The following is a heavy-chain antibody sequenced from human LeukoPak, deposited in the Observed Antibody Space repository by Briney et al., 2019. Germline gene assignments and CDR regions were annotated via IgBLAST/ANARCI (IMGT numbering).Heavy chain of an antibody. CDR1: GDSVSSNSVF. V-gene: IGHV6-1*01. D-gene: IGHD3-16*01. J-gene: IGHJ4*02. CDR2: TYYRSKWYN. CDR3: ARDWGDGAGYDY. Sequence: SQTLSLTCAISGDSVSSNSVFWHWIRQSPSRGLEWLGRTYYRSKWYNDYAVSVKSRITINPDTSKNQFSLHLKSVTPEDTAVYYCARDWGDGAGYDYWGQGTLVTVSS.